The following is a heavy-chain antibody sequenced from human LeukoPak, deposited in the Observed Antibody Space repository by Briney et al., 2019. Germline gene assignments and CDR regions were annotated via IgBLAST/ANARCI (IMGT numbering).Heavy chain of an antibody. V-gene: IGHV1-69*13. CDR1: VGTFSSYP. CDR2: MIPMFGTT. J-gene: IGHJ6*02. CDR3: AKVTQRDSNLYGMDV. D-gene: IGHD4-11*01. Sequence: SVKVSFKASVGTFSSYPSSWVRQAPGQGLAWMVGMIPMFGTTNYALKFQGSVTIPATESTSTAYMELSSLESEDTAVYYGAKVTQRDSNLYGMDVWGQGPTTTVSS.